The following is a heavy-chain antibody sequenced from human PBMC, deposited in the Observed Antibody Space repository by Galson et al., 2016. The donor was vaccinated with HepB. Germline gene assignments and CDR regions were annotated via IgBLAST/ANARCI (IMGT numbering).Heavy chain of an antibody. J-gene: IGHJ6*04. V-gene: IGHV1-2*02. D-gene: IGHD3-3*01. CDR2: INPNSGGT. CDR1: GYSFTGYY. CDR3: ARGRVLRFVDRPRAGMDV. Sequence: SVKVSCKASGYSFTGYYLHWVRQAPGQGLEWMGWINPNSGGTEYAQKFQGRVTMTRDTSISTAYMDLSRLTSDDTAIYYCARGRVLRFVDRPRAGMDVWGKGSTVTASS.